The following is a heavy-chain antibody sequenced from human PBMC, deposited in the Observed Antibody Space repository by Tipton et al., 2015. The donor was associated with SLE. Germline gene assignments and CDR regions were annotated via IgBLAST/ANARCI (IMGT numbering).Heavy chain of an antibody. J-gene: IGHJ4*02. V-gene: IGHV4-59*08. CDR2: IYYSGST. CDR3: ARALPPWDY. Sequence: TLSLTCTVSGGSISSYYWSWIRQPPGKGLEWIGYIYYSGSTNYNPSLKSRVTISVDTSKNQFSLKLSSVTAADTAVYYCARALPPWDYWGQGTLVTVSS. CDR1: GGSISSYY. D-gene: IGHD2-15*01.